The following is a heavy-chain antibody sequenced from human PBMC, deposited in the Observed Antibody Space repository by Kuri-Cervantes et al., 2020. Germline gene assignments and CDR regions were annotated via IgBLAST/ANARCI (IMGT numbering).Heavy chain of an antibody. CDR1: GYTFTSYC. V-gene: IGHV1-2*02. D-gene: IGHD3-10*01. CDR3: ARELWFGSRRAFDS. Sequence: ASVKVSCKASGYTFTSYCMHWVRQAPGQGLEWMGLINPSGGGTNYAQKFQGRVTMTRDTSTSTVYMELSRLRSEDTAVYYCARELWFGSRRAFDSWGQGTLVTVSS. CDR2: INPSGGGT. J-gene: IGHJ5*01.